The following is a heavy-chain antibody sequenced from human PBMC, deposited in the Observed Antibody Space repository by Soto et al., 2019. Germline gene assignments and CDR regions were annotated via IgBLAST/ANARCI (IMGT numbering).Heavy chain of an antibody. D-gene: IGHD2-21*01. J-gene: IGHJ4*01. V-gene: IGHV3-23*01. Sequence: GGSLRLSCTPSGLTFRNHAMTWIRQAPDKGLEWVSTISDSGVNTHYADSVKGRFTISRDNSRNTLYLQMNSLRGSDTAVDYCVPCVSEHFDYWGQGTVVTVS. CDR2: ISDSGVNT. CDR3: VPCVSEHFDY. CDR1: GLTFRNHA.